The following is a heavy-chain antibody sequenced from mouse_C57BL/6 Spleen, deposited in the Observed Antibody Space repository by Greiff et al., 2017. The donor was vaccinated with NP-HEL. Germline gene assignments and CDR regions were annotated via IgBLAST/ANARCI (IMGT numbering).Heavy chain of an antibody. CDR3: ARKGLRTTVVDYAMDY. Sequence: QVQLQQPGTELVKPGASVKLSCKASGYTFTSYWMHWVKQRPGQGLEWIGNINPSNGGTNYNEKFKSKATLTVDKSSSTAYMQLSSLTSEDSAVYYCARKGLRTTVVDYAMDYWGQGTSVTVSS. J-gene: IGHJ4*01. D-gene: IGHD1-1*01. V-gene: IGHV1-53*01. CDR1: GYTFTSYW. CDR2: INPSNGGT.